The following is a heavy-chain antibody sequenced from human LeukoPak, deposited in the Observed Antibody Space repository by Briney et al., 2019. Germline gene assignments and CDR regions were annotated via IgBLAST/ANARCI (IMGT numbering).Heavy chain of an antibody. Sequence: GGSLRLSRAASGFTFSSYAMSWVRQAPGKGLEWVSAISGSGGSTYYADSVKGRFTISRDNSKNTLYLQMNSLRAEDTAVYYCAKETVYYGSGSYYGGMDVWGQGTTVTVSS. J-gene: IGHJ6*02. CDR2: ISGSGGST. CDR1: GFTFSSYA. CDR3: AKETVYYGSGSYYGGMDV. V-gene: IGHV3-23*01. D-gene: IGHD3-10*01.